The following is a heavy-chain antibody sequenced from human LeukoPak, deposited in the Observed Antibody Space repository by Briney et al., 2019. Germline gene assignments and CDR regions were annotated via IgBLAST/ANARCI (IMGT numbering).Heavy chain of an antibody. CDR3: VRITQGTIDY. D-gene: IGHD3-10*01. J-gene: IGHJ4*02. Sequence: SETLSLTCTVSGGSISSYYWGWIRLPPGKGLEWIGYISYSGSTTYIPSLKSRVTILLDTSKNQFSLKLSSVTAADTAVYYCVRITQGTIDYWGRGTLVTVSS. V-gene: IGHV4-59*01. CDR1: GGSISSYY. CDR2: ISYSGST.